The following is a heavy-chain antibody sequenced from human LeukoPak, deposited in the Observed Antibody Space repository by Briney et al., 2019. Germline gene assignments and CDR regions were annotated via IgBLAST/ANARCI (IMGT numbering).Heavy chain of an antibody. D-gene: IGHD2-15*01. J-gene: IGHJ6*04. CDR2: IIPIFGTA. Sequence: SVKVSCKASGGTFSSYAISWVQQAPGQGLEWMGGIIPIFGTANYAQKFQGRVTITADKSTSTAYMELSSLRSEDTAVYYCARTCALSGGSCYSVYYYYGMDVWGKGTTVTVSS. CDR1: GGTFSSYA. V-gene: IGHV1-69*06. CDR3: ARTCALSGGSCYSVYYYYGMDV.